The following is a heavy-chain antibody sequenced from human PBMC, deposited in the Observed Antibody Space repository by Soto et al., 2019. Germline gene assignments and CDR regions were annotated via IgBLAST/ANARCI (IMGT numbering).Heavy chain of an antibody. CDR2: IIPIFGTA. D-gene: IGHD2-15*01. CDR3: AGRGYCSGGSRGCFDY. V-gene: IGHV1-69*01. J-gene: IGHJ4*02. Sequence: QVQLVQSGAEVKKPGSSVKVSCKASGGTFSSYAISWVRQAPGQGLEWMGGIIPIFGTANYAQKFQGRVTITADEATSTAYMELSSLRSEDTAVYYCAGRGYCSGGSRGCFDYWGQGTLVTVSS. CDR1: GGTFSSYA.